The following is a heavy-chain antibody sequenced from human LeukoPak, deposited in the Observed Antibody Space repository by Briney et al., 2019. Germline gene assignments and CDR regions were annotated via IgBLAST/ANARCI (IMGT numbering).Heavy chain of an antibody. CDR2: IIPIFGTA. CDR3: ARGYSGYDWRYYFDY. CDR1: GGTFSSYA. Sequence: SVKVSCKASGGTFSSYAISWVRQAPGQGLEWMGRIIPIFGTANYAQKFQGRVTITTDESTSTAYMELSSLRPEDTAVYYCARGYSGYDWRYYFDYWGQGTLVTVSS. D-gene: IGHD5-12*01. J-gene: IGHJ4*02. V-gene: IGHV1-69*05.